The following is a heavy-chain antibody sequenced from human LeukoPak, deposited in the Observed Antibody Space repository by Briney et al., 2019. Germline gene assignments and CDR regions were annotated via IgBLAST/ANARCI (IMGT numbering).Heavy chain of an antibody. CDR2: ISSSSNYI. J-gene: IGHJ4*02. CDR1: GFTFSSHS. D-gene: IGHD3-22*01. CDR3: AKDGSSSSTYYFYFDY. Sequence: PGGSLRLSCAASGFTFSSHSMTWVRQAPGKGLEWVSSISSSSNYIYYADSVKGRFTISRDNAKNSLYLQANSLRAEDTAVYYCAKDGSSSSTYYFYFDYWGQGTLVTVSS. V-gene: IGHV3-21*01.